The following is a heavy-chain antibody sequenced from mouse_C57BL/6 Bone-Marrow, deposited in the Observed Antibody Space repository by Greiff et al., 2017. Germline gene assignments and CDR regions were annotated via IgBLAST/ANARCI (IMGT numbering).Heavy chain of an antibody. D-gene: IGHD1-1*01. CDR3: ARNYYGSSQYYFDY. V-gene: IGHV5-17*01. CDR2: ISSGSSTI. J-gene: IGHJ2*01. Sequence: EVMLVESGGGLVKPGGSLKLSCAASGFTFSDYGMHWVRQAPEKGLEWVAYISSGSSTIYYADTVKGRFTISRDNAKNTLFLQMTSLRSEDTAMYYCARNYYGSSQYYFDYWGQGTTLTVSS. CDR1: GFTFSDYG.